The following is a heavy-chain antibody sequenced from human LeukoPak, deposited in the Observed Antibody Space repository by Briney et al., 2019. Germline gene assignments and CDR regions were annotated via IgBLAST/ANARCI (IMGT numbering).Heavy chain of an antibody. V-gene: IGHV3-53*01. CDR2: IYSGGST. D-gene: IGHD3-10*01. Sequence: GGSLRLSCAASGFTVSSNYMTWVRQAPGKGLEWVSIIYSGGSTNYADSVKGRFTISRDNSKNTLYLQMNSLRAEDTAVYYCAREGLPLVRDDYWGQGTLVTVSS. J-gene: IGHJ4*02. CDR1: GFTVSSNY. CDR3: AREGLPLVRDDY.